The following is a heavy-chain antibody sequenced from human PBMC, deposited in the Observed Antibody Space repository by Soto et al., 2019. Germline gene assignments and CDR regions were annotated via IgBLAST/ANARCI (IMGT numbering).Heavy chain of an antibody. CDR3: ARSSRSYFDY. Sequence: QVQLQESGPGLVKPSQTLSLTCTVSGCSISRSGYFCSWIRQHPGKGLEWIGYIYDTGSTYYNPSLKSRVSLSVDTSKNQFSLNLTSVTAADTAMYYCARSSRSYFDYWGQGTLVTVSS. CDR1: GCSISRSGYF. V-gene: IGHV4-31*03. J-gene: IGHJ4*02. CDR2: IYDTGST.